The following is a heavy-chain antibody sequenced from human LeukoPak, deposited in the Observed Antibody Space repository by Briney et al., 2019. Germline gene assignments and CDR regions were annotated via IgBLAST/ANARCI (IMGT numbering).Heavy chain of an antibody. CDR3: ARRGLRSQSGKSYYGSDV. CDR1: EFTFSNYW. J-gene: IGHJ6*02. CDR2: IKQDGSEK. D-gene: IGHD3-10*01. Sequence: GGSLRLSCAASEFTFSNYWMSWVRQAPGKGLDWVANIKQDGSEKQYVESVKGRFTISRDNAKNSLYLQMNSLRAEDTAVYYCARRGLRSQSGKSYYGSDVWGQGTTVTVSS. V-gene: IGHV3-7*01.